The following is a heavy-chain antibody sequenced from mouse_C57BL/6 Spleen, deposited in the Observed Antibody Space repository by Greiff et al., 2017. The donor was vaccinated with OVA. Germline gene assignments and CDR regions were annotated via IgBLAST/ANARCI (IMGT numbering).Heavy chain of an antibody. Sequence: QVQLQQPGAELVRPGSSVKLSCKASGYTFTSYWMDWVKQRPGQGLEWIGNIYPSDSETHYNQKFKDKATLTVDKSSSTAYMQLSSLTSEDSAVYYCASPYSNYGFAYWGQATLVTVSA. CDR1: GYTFTSYW. V-gene: IGHV1-61*01. J-gene: IGHJ3*01. CDR2: IYPSDSET. D-gene: IGHD2-5*01. CDR3: ASPYSNYGFAY.